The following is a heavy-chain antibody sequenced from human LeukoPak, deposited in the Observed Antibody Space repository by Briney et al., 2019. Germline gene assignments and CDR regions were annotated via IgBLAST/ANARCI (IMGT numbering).Heavy chain of an antibody. CDR3: ARRSSGSPPFYFDY. J-gene: IGHJ4*02. V-gene: IGHV3-74*01. D-gene: IGHD1-26*01. CDR2: INSDGSTT. Sequence: GGSLRLSCAASGLTFSSYWMHWVRQAPGKELVWVSRINSDGSTTNYADSVKGRFTISRDNAKNTLYLQMNSLRAEDTAMYYCARRSSGSPPFYFDYWGQGTLVTVSS. CDR1: GLTFSSYW.